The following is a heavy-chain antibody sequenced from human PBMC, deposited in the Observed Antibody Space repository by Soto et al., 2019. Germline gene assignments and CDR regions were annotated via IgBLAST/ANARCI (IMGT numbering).Heavy chain of an antibody. V-gene: IGHV1-2*02. CDR1: GYTFIGYY. D-gene: IGHD2-8*01. J-gene: IGHJ6*02. CDR3: AKRGSNYYYGLDV. Sequence: GASVKVSCKASGYTFIGYYIIWVRQAPGRGPEWMGWINPNSGGTNYAQKFQGRVTLTSDTSLKTAYMELNSLRSDDSAVYYCAKRGSNYYYGLDVWGQGTTVTVSS. CDR2: INPNSGGT.